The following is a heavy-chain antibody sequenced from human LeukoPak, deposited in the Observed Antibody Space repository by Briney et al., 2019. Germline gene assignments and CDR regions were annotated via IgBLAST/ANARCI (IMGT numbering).Heavy chain of an antibody. CDR2: IYYSGST. Sequence: SQTLSLTCTVSVGSISSGDYYWSWIRQPPGKGLEWIGYIYYSGSTYYNPSLKRRATISVDTSKNQFSLKLSSVTAADTAVYYCARDRIVVVPAAITLYYYYGMDVWGKGTTVTVSS. CDR1: VGSISSGDYY. CDR3: ARDRIVVVPAAITLYYYYGMDV. D-gene: IGHD2-2*02. J-gene: IGHJ6*04. V-gene: IGHV4-30-4*01.